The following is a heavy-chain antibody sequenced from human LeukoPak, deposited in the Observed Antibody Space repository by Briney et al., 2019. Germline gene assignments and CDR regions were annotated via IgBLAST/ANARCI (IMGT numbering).Heavy chain of an antibody. Sequence: GGSLRLSCAASGFTFSSYSMNWVRQAPGKGLVWVSRINSDGSNTRYADSVKGRFTVSRDNAESTAYLQMNSLRIEDTAVYYCARDRSGYSDYGTVDYWGQGTLGTVSS. CDR3: ARDRSGYSDYGTVDY. V-gene: IGHV3-74*01. CDR2: INSDGSNT. CDR1: GFTFSSYS. D-gene: IGHD5-12*01. J-gene: IGHJ4*02.